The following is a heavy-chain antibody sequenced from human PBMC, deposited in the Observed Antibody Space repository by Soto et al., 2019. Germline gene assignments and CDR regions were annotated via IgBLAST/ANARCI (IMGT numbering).Heavy chain of an antibody. D-gene: IGHD2-15*01. CDR1: GFTFDDYA. J-gene: IGHJ4*02. CDR2: ISWNSGSI. V-gene: IGHV3-9*01. Sequence: GGSLRLSCAASGFTFDDYAMHWVRQAPGKGLEWVSGISWNSGSIGYADSVKSRFTISRDNAKNSLYLQMNSLRAEDTALYYCAKDTRDIVVVVAAYFDYWGQGTLVTVSS. CDR3: AKDTRDIVVVVAAYFDY.